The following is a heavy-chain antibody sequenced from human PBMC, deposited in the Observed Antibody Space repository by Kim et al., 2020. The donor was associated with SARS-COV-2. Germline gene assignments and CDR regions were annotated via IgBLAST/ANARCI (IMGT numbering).Heavy chain of an antibody. D-gene: IGHD6-19*01. CDR3: VRELSSGPSLAY. CDR2: INSANGKT. J-gene: IGHJ4*02. V-gene: IGHV1-3*01. CDR1: GYTFNRHA. Sequence: ASVKVSCKASGYTFNRHAMHWVRQAPGQRLEWMGWINSANGKTKYSQKFQGRVTITRDTSASTAYMELSSLRSEDTAVYYCVRELSSGPSLAYWGQGTLV.